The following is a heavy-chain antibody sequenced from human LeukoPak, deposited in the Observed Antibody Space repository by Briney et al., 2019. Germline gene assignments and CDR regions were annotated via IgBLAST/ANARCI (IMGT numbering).Heavy chain of an antibody. J-gene: IGHJ4*02. CDR3: AREGSWSGYYSDDY. D-gene: IGHD3-3*01. Sequence: SQTLSLTCTVSGNSFSHGGYYWNWLRQPPGKGLEWIGYIYHSGDAHYNPSLKSRVTISVDTSKNQFSLKLSSVTAADTAVYYCAREGSWSGYYSDDYWGQGTLVTVSS. CDR2: IYHSGDA. V-gene: IGHV4-30-2*05. CDR1: GNSFSHGGYY.